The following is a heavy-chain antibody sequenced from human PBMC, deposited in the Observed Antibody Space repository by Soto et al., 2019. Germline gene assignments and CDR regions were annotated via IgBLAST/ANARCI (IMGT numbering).Heavy chain of an antibody. CDR1: GFSFSNFA. CDR3: AKDDASTWYWYFEP. J-gene: IGHJ5*02. CDR2: ISGSGDKT. Sequence: NLLQSGGGLVSPGGSLRLSCEASGFSFSNFAMSWVRQAPGTGLEWVSSISGSGDKTYYLDSVKGRFTISRDNSKNTLYLHINSLGAEDTDVYFCAKDDASTWYWYFEPWGQGTLVTVSS. V-gene: IGHV3-23*01. D-gene: IGHD6-13*01.